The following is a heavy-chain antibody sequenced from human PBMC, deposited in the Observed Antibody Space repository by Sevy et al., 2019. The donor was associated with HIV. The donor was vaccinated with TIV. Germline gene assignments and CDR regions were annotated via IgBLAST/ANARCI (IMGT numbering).Heavy chain of an antibody. CDR1: GFTFSSYA. D-gene: IGHD3-16*02. J-gene: IGHJ4*02. Sequence: GGSLRLSCAASGFTFSSYAMSWVRQAPGKGLEWVSAISGSGGSTYYADSVKGRSTISRDNSKNTLYLQMNSLRAEDTAVYYCAKGASDYVWGSYRYFDYWGQGTLVTVSS. CDR2: ISGSGGST. V-gene: IGHV3-23*01. CDR3: AKGASDYVWGSYRYFDY.